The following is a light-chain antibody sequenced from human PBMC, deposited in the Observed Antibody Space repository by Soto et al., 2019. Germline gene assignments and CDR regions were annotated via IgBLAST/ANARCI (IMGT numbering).Light chain of an antibody. CDR2: DSN. Sequence: QSVLTQPPSVSAAPGQTVTISCSGSRSNIGNNYVSWYQQLPGTAPKLLIYDSNKRPSGIPDRFSGSKSGTSATLGITGLQTGDEADYYCGTWDSSLSAVVFGGGTKLTVL. CDR1: RSNIGNNY. V-gene: IGLV1-51*01. CDR3: GTWDSSLSAVV. J-gene: IGLJ2*01.